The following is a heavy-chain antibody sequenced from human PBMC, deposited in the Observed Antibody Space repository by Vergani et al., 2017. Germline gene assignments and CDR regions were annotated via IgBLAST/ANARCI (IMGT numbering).Heavy chain of an antibody. CDR3: VKDQWSXSSISCYPNWFDP. CDR2: IKNTGDST. CDR1: GFTFSSHA. D-gene: IGHD2-2*01. J-gene: IGHJ5*02. V-gene: IGHV3-23*01. Sequence: EVQLLQSEGAVVQPGGSLRLSCVASGFTFSSHAMSWVRQGHGQGLEWVSSIKNTGDSTHYADSVKGRFTISRDNFNNTLYLQMSGLRAEDTAVYYCVKDQWSXSSISCYPNWFDPWSQGTLVTVSS.